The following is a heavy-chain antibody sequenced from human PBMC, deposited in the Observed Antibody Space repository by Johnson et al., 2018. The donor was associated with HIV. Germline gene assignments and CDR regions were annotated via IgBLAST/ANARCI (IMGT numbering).Heavy chain of an antibody. CDR3: ARTDSAPAHDAFDS. CDR2: ISSSGSTI. J-gene: IGHJ3*02. D-gene: IGHD4-11*01. V-gene: IGHV3-11*04. Sequence: VQVVESGGGLVQPGGSLRLSCAASGFTFSDYYMSWIRQAPGKGLEWVSYISSSGSTIYYADSVKGRFTISRDNAKNSLYLQMNSLRAEDTAVYYCARTDSAPAHDAFDSWGQGTTVTVSS. CDR1: GFTFSDYY.